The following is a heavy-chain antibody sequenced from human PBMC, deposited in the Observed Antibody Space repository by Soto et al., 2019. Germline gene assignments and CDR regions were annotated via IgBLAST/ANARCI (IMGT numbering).Heavy chain of an antibody. D-gene: IGHD6-19*01. J-gene: IGHJ6*02. V-gene: IGHV1-18*01. CDR1: GYTFTSYG. CDR3: AILDQSDSSGWPFYYYYGMDV. CDR2: ISAYNGNT. Sequence: ASVKVSCKASGYTFTSYGISWVRQAPGQGLEWMGWISAYNGNTNYAQKLQGRVTITKDTSTSTDYMELRSLRSDDTAVYCCAILDQSDSSGWPFYYYYGMDVWGQGTTVTVSS.